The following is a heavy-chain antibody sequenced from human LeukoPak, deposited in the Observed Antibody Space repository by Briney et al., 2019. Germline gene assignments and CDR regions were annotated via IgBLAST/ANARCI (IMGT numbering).Heavy chain of an antibody. D-gene: IGHD6-6*01. J-gene: IGHJ5*02. CDR3: ARRRPRGWFDP. CDR1: GGSISSSSYY. CDR2: IYYSGST. Sequence: PSETLSLTCTVSGGSISSSSYYWGWIRQPPGKGLEWIGSIYYSGSTYYNPSLKSRVTISVDTSKNQFSLKLSSVTAADTAVYYCARRRPRGWFDPWGQGTLVTVSS. V-gene: IGHV4-39*01.